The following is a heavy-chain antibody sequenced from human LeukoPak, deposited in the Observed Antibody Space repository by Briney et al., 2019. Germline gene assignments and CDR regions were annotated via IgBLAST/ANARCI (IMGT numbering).Heavy chain of an antibody. J-gene: IGHJ5*02. CDR2: IYHSGST. V-gene: IGHV4-30-2*01. CDR3: ARSHCSSTSCYPRWFDP. Sequence: SQTLSLTCAVSGGSISSGGYSWSWIRQPPGKGLGWIGYIYHSGSTYYNPSLKSRVTISVDRSKNQFSLKLSSVTAADTAVYYCARSHCSSTSCYPRWFDPWGQGTLVTVSS. CDR1: GGSISSGGYS. D-gene: IGHD2-2*01.